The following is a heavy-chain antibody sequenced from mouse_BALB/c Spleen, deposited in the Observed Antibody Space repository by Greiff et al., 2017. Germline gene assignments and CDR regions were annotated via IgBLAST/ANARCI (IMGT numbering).Heavy chain of an antibody. V-gene: IGHV1-12*01. CDR1: GYTFTSYN. CDR3: ARGGNHGYFDY. Sequence: QVQLQQPGAELVKPGASVKMSCKASGYTFTSYNMHWVKQTPGQGLEWIGAIYPGNGDTSYNQKFKGKATLTADKSSSTAYMQLSSLTSEDSAVYYCARGGNHGYFDYWGQGTTLTVSS. CDR2: IYPGNGDT. J-gene: IGHJ2*01. D-gene: IGHD2-1*01.